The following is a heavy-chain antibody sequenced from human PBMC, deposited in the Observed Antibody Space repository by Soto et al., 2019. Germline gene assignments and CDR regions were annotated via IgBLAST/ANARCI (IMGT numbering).Heavy chain of an antibody. D-gene: IGHD3-22*01. J-gene: IGHJ4*02. Sequence: SLRLSCAASGFTFSNAWMSWVRQAPGKGLEWVGRIKSKTDGGTTDYAAPVKGRFTISRDDSKNTLYLQMNSLKTEDTAVYYCTTSDTYYYDSSGYYYDYWGQGTLVTVSS. CDR2: IKSKTDGGTT. V-gene: IGHV3-15*01. CDR1: GFTFSNAW. CDR3: TTSDTYYYDSSGYYYDY.